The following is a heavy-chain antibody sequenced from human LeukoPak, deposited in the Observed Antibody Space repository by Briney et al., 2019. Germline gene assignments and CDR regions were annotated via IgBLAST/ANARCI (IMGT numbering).Heavy chain of an antibody. D-gene: IGHD2-2*01. CDR3: ARGGYCSSPGCYGADY. CDR1: GFTFSSYA. Sequence: GGSLRLSCAASGFTFSSYAMHWVRQAPVKGLEYVSAISSNGGSTYYANSVKGRFTISRDNSKNTLYLQMGSLRAEDMAVYYCARGGYCSSPGCYGADYWGQGTLVTVSS. CDR2: ISSNGGST. J-gene: IGHJ4*02. V-gene: IGHV3-64*01.